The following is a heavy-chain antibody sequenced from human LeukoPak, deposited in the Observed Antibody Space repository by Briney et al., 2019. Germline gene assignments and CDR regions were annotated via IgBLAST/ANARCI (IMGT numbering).Heavy chain of an antibody. CDR3: ARDTHDSRGYGDYGGYFYY. D-gene: IGHD4-17*01. Sequence: ASVKVSCKASGGTFSSYAISWVRQAPGQGLEWMGGIIPIFGTANYAQKFQGRVTITTDESTSTAYMELSSLRSEDTAVYYCARDTHDSRGYGDYGGYFYYWGQGTLVTVSS. CDR1: GGTFSSYA. V-gene: IGHV1-69*05. J-gene: IGHJ4*02. CDR2: IIPIFGTA.